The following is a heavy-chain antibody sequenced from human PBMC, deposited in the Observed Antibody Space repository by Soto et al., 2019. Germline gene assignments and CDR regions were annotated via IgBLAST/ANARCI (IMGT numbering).Heavy chain of an antibody. CDR1: GFTFTSSI. CDR2: IVVGSGNT. D-gene: IGHD2-15*01. CDR3: AATSYCSGATCYYYYMDV. Sequence: GASVKVSCKASGFTFTSSIIQWVRQARGQRLEWIGWIVVGSGNTNYAQKFQERVTITRDMSTSTAYMELSSLRSEDTAVYYCAATSYCSGATCYYYYMDVWGKGTTVTVSS. J-gene: IGHJ6*03. V-gene: IGHV1-58*02.